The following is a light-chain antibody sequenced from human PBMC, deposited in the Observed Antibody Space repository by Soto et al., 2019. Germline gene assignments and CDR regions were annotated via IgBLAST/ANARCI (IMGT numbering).Light chain of an antibody. CDR1: QRVSTRS. CDR2: GAS. CDR3: QQRHMWPIT. V-gene: IGKV3D-20*02. J-gene: IGKJ5*01. Sequence: EIVLTQSPGTLSLTPGERATLSCRASQRVSTRSLAWYQQNTGQAPRLLIFGASTRATGIPPRFSGSGSGTDFTLTISSLEPEDSAVYYCQQRHMWPITFGQGTRLEIK.